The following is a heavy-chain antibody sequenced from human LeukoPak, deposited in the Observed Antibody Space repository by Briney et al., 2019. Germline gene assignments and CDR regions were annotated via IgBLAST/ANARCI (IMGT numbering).Heavy chain of an antibody. Sequence: GGSLRLSCAASGFTFSDYYMSWIRQAPGKGLEWVSYISSSGSTIYYADSVKGRFTISRDNAKNSLYLQMNSLRAEDTAVYYCARDRNYYASGIYPHVFDSWGQGTLVTVSS. CDR1: GFTFSDYY. V-gene: IGHV3-11*01. CDR3: ARDRNYYASGIYPHVFDS. J-gene: IGHJ4*02. CDR2: ISSSGSTI. D-gene: IGHD3-10*01.